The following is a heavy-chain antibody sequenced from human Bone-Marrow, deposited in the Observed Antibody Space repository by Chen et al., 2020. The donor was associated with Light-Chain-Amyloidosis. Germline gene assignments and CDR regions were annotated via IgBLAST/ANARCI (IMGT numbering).Heavy chain of an antibody. CDR2: IYPDDSDA. CDR3: ARRRDGYNFDY. D-gene: IGHD5-12*01. J-gene: IGHJ4*02. CDR1: GCTFPNYG. V-gene: IGHV5-51*01. Sequence: EVQLEQSGPEVKKHGESLKISCKGSGCTFPNYGIGWGRQMPGKGLEWMGVIYPDDSDARYSPSCEGQVTISADKSITTAYLQWRSLKASDTAMYYCARRRDGYNFDYWGQGTLVTVSS.